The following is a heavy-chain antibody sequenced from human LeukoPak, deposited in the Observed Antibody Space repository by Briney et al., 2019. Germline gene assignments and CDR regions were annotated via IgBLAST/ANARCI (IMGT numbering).Heavy chain of an antibody. CDR3: ARAGGVKTAALDLDY. Sequence: PSETLSLTCTVSGGSISDYSWSWIRQPPGKGLEWIGNIYYSGSANHNPSLKSRVTISRDTSKNQFSLKLTSVTTADTAVYYCARAGGVKTAALDLDYWGQGTTVTVSS. V-gene: IGHV4-59*01. D-gene: IGHD6-25*01. CDR1: GGSISDYS. J-gene: IGHJ6*02. CDR2: IYYSGSA.